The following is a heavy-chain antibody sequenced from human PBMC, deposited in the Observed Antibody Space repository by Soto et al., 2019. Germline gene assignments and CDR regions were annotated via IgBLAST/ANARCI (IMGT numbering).Heavy chain of an antibody. V-gene: IGHV3-30*18. CDR3: AKDAAGIDPPFDY. J-gene: IGHJ4*02. D-gene: IGHD6-13*01. Sequence: PGGSLRLSCAASGFTFSSYGMHWVRQAPGKGLEWVAVISYDGSNKYYADSVKGRFTISRDNSKNTLYLQMNSLRAEDTAVYYCAKDAAGIDPPFDYWGQGTLVTVSS. CDR2: ISYDGSNK. CDR1: GFTFSSYG.